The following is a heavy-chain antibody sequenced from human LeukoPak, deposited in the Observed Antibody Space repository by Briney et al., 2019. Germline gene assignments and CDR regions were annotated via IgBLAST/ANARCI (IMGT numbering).Heavy chain of an antibody. Sequence: GGSLRLSCAASGFILSNYWMTWVRQSPGKGLEWVANIKEDGSEKYYVDSVKGRFTISRDNAKNSLYLQMNSLRAEDTAVYYCAKDGDKGYLPGASDYWGQGTLVTVSS. J-gene: IGHJ4*02. CDR3: AKDGDKGYLPGASDY. V-gene: IGHV3-7*03. CDR2: IKEDGSEK. D-gene: IGHD2-21*02. CDR1: GFILSNYW.